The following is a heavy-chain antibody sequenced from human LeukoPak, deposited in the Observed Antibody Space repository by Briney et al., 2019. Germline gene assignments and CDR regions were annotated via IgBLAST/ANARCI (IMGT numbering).Heavy chain of an antibody. CDR2: ISTSSRTI. D-gene: IGHD6-25*01. Sequence: RGSLRLSCAASGFTSSSYSMNWVRQAPGKGLEWVSYISTSSRTIYYADSVKGRLTISRDNAKNSLYLQMNSLRAEDTAVYYCARAKTEAGYYGMDVWGQGTTVTVSS. CDR1: GFTSSSYS. V-gene: IGHV3-48*01. CDR3: ARAKTEAGYYGMDV. J-gene: IGHJ6*02.